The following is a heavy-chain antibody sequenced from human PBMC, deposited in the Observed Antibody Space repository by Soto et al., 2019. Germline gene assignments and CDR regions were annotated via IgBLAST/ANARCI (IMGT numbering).Heavy chain of an antibody. J-gene: IGHJ6*02. D-gene: IGHD6-13*01. V-gene: IGHV3-49*03. Sequence: PGGSLRLSCTTSGFTFGDYAMSWSRQAPGTGLEWVGVIRSKAYGGTTDYAASVKGRFTISRDDYKSIAHLQMNGLKSDHTGVYYCTKYTYTSRYAYYGMDVWGPGTTVTVPS. CDR2: IRSKAYGGTT. CDR3: TKYTYTSRYAYYGMDV. CDR1: GFTFGDYA.